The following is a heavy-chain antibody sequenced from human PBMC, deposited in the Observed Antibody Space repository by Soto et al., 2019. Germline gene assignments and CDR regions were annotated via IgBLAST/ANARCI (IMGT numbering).Heavy chain of an antibody. J-gene: IGHJ4*02. CDR3: ARGVYCSNTSCYYHDDY. D-gene: IGHD2-2*01. CDR2: INPSGGST. Sequence: SVKFSCKAAEYTFTRYYKHSVRHAPRKRLAWMGIINPSGGSTSYAQKFQGRVTMTRDTSTSTVYMELSSLRSEDTAVSYGARGVYCSNTSCYYHDDYWAQGTLV. CDR1: EYTFTRYY. V-gene: IGHV1-46*01.